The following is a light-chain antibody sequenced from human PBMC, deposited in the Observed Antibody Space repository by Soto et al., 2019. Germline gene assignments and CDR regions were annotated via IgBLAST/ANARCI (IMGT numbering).Light chain of an antibody. CDR1: QGVSRGY. V-gene: IGKV3-20*01. CDR3: HQYGSSPYT. Sequence: EIVLTQSPGTLSLSPGERATLSCRASQGVSRGYLAWYQQKAGQAPRLLIYGVSSRATGVSHRFSGSGSGTDFTLTITRLEPEDFAVYYCHQYGSSPYTFGQGTKLEIK. J-gene: IGKJ2*01. CDR2: GVS.